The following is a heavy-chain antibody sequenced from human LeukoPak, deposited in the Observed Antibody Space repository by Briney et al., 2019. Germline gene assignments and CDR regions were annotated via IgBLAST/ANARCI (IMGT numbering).Heavy chain of an antibody. CDR2: INHSGST. CDR3: ARPPRPYRRLPYYMDV. V-gene: IGHV4-34*01. J-gene: IGHJ6*03. CDR1: GGSFSGYY. D-gene: IGHD1-26*01. Sequence: PSETLSLTCAVYGGSFSGYYWSWLRQPPGKGLEWIGEINHSGSTYYNPSLKSRVTISVDTSKNQFSLKLSSVTAADTAVYYCARPPRPYRRLPYYMDVWGKGTTVTVSS.